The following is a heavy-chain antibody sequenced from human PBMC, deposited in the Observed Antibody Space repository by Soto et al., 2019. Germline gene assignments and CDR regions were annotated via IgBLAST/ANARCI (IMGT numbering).Heavy chain of an antibody. Sequence: SETLSLTCTVSGGSISSGGYYWSWIRQHPGKGLEWIGYIYYSGSTYYNPSLKSRVTISVDTSKNQFSLKLSSVTATDTAVYYCARAIFTMVRGVILGWSSWFDPWGQGTLVTVSS. CDR1: GGSISSGGYY. CDR2: IYYSGST. CDR3: ARAIFTMVRGVILGWSSWFDP. J-gene: IGHJ5*02. D-gene: IGHD3-10*01. V-gene: IGHV4-31*03.